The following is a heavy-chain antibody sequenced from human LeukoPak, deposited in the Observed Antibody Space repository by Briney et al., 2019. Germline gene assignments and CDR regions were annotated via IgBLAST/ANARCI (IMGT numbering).Heavy chain of an antibody. CDR3: ARVRLSDYYYYGMDV. D-gene: IGHD6-25*01. V-gene: IGHV3-7*01. CDR1: GFTFSSYW. J-gene: IGHJ6*02. Sequence: GGSLRLSCAASGFTFSSYWMSWVRQAPGKGREWVANIKQDGSEKYYVDSVKGRFTISRDNAKNSLYLQMNSLRAEDTAVYYCARVRLSDYYYYGMDVWGQGTTVTVSS. CDR2: IKQDGSEK.